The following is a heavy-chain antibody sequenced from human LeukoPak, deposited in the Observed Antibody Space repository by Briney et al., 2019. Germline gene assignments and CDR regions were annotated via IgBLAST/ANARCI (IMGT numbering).Heavy chain of an antibody. Sequence: PGRSLRLSCAASGFTFSSYAMHWVRQAPGKGLEWVAVISYDGSNKYYADSVKGRFTISRDNSKNTLYLQMNSLRAEDTAVYYCARDGVMWELPPNWFDPWGQGTLVTVSS. CDR2: ISYDGSNK. V-gene: IGHV3-30-3*01. D-gene: IGHD1-26*01. CDR1: GFTFSSYA. CDR3: ARDGVMWELPPNWFDP. J-gene: IGHJ5*02.